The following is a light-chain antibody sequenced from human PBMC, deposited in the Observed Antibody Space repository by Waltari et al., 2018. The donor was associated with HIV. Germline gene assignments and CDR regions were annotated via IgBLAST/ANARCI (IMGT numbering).Light chain of an antibody. CDR1: SSNVRNNY. V-gene: IGLV1-47*01. CDR2: RNN. Sequence: QSVLAQPRSVSGTPGQRVNISCSGSSSNVRNNYVYWYQQVPGVAPKLLIYRNNQRPSGVPDRFSGSKSGTSASLAISGLRTEDEAEYYCAAWDDRLSGRLFGGGTNVTVL. CDR3: AAWDDRLSGRL. J-gene: IGLJ2*01.